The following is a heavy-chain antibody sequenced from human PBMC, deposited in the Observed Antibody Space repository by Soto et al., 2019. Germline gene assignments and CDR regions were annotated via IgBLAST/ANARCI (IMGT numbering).Heavy chain of an antibody. J-gene: IGHJ4*02. V-gene: IGHV1-18*01. Sequence: QVQLVQSGPEVKKPGASVKVSCKAFGYTFIDYSINWVRQAPGQGLEWVGWINPYNGRTYYAQRVQGRNTVTTDTSTGTAYMELRSLRSGDTATYFCARRHGDPSSAAGFDYWGQGSLVTVS. CDR3: ARRHGDPSSAAGFDY. CDR2: INPYNGRT. CDR1: GYTFIDYS. D-gene: IGHD2-21*02.